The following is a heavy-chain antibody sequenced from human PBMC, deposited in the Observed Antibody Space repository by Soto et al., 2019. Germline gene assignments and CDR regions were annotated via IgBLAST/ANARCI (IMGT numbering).Heavy chain of an antibody. J-gene: IGHJ6*01. Sequence: ASVKVSCKASGYTFTSYAMHWVRQAPGQRLEWMGWINAGNGNTNYSQKFQGRVTITTDESATTVYMEVRSLTSEDTAVYYCARGDATKIVVTTYYAMDGWGQGIMVTVAS. CDR1: GYTFTSYA. CDR2: INAGNGNT. D-gene: IGHD3-22*01. CDR3: ARGDATKIVVTTYYAMDG. V-gene: IGHV1-3*01.